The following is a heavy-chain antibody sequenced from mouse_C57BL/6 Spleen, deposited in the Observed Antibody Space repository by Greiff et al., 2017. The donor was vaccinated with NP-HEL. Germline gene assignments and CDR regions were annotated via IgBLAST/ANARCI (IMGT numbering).Heavy chain of an antibody. J-gene: IGHJ4*01. CDR2: INPNNGGT. D-gene: IGHD1-1*01. V-gene: IGHV1-18*01. CDR1: GYTFTDYN. CDR3: ARSEYYGSGAMDY. Sequence: VQLQESGPELVKPGASVKIPCKASGYTFTDYNMDWVKQSHGKSLEWIGDINPNNGGTIYNQKFKGKATLTVDKSSSTAYMELRSLTSEDTAVYYCARSEYYGSGAMDYWGQGTSVTVSS.